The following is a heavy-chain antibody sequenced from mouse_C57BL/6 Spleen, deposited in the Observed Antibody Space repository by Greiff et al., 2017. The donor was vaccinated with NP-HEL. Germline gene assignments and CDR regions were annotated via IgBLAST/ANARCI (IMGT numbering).Heavy chain of an antibody. V-gene: IGHV1-76*01. D-gene: IGHD2-5*01. J-gene: IGHJ1*03. CDR1: GYTFTDYY. CDR2: IYPGSGNT. CDR3: ARRAGYSNYWYFDV. Sequence: VKLVESGAELVRPGASVKLSCKASGYTFTDYYINWVKQRPGQGLEWIARIYPGSGNTYYNEKFKGKATLTAEKSSSTAYMQLRSLTSEDSAVYVCARRAGYSNYWYFDVWGTGTTVTVSS.